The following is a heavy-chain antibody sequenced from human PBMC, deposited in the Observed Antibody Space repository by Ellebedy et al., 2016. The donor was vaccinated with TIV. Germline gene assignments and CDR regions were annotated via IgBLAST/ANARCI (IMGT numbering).Heavy chain of an antibody. J-gene: IGHJ4*02. V-gene: IGHV4-39*01. CDR2: IYYDGST. CDR1: GRSISITSYY. Sequence: MPGGSLRLSCTVSGRSISITSYYWGWIRQPPGKGLEWIGSIYYDGSTYYNPSLKSRVTISKATSKNQFSLKLTSVTAADTAVYYCTRHGRSDHNSVQYSDYWGQGTLGTVSS. D-gene: IGHD2/OR15-2a*01. CDR3: TRHGRSDHNSVQYSDY.